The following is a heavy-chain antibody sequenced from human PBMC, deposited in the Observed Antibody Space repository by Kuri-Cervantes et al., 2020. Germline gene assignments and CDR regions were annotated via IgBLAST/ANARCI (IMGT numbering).Heavy chain of an antibody. V-gene: IGHV3-48*01. Sequence: GGSLRLSCAASGFTFSSYSMNWVRQAPGKGLEWVSYISSSSSTIYYADSVKGRFTISRDNAKNTLYLQMNSLRAEDTAVYYCAKNLMVWGAFDIWGQGTMVTVSS. CDR2: ISSSSSTI. J-gene: IGHJ3*02. CDR3: AKNLMVWGAFDI. D-gene: IGHD7-27*01. CDR1: GFTFSSYS.